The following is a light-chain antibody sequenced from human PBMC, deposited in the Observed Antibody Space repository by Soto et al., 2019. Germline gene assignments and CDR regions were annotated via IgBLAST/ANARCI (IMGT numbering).Light chain of an antibody. J-gene: IGKJ1*01. CDR3: QHYNSYSEA. Sequence: DIQMTQSPSTLSGSVGDRVTITCRASQTISSWLAWYQQKPGKAPKLLIYKASTLKSGVPSRFSGSGSATEFTLTISSLQPDDFATYYCQHYNSYSEAFGQGTNVELK. CDR2: KAS. V-gene: IGKV1-5*03. CDR1: QTISSW.